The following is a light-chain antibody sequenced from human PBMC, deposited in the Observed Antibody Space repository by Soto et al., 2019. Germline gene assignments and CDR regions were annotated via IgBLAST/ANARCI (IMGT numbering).Light chain of an antibody. Sequence: AIQVTQSPSSLSASVGDRVTITCLASQAIRGALAWYQQKPDKPPKLLIYDVSTLENGVPSRFSGDSSGTQFTLTISGLQPEDFGTYYCQQFNSYPVTFGHGTRLDIK. CDR1: QAIRGA. CDR2: DVS. CDR3: QQFNSYPVT. V-gene: IGKV1-13*02. J-gene: IGKJ5*01.